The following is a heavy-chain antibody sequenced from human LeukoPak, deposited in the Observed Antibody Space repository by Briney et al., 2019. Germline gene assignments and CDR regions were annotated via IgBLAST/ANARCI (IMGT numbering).Heavy chain of an antibody. J-gene: IGHJ4*02. CDR1: GFTVSSLA. D-gene: IGHD6-6*01. V-gene: IGHV3-21*01. CDR2: SGTRSGTK. Sequence: GGSLRLSCAASGFTVSSLAMHWVRQAPGKGLEWVSSSGTRSGTKYYADSVKGRFTISRDSAMNSVYLQMNSLRAEDTAVYYCARAPPGPSYSSSRTHFDYWGQGTLVTVSS. CDR3: ARAPPGPSYSSSRTHFDY.